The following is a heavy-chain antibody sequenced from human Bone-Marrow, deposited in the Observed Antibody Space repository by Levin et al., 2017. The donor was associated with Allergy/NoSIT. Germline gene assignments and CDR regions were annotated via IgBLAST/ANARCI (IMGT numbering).Heavy chain of an antibody. CDR1: GFSLSNARMG. D-gene: IGHD1-26*01. CDR3: ARNVRGVGATAGGWFDP. Sequence: SGPTLVKPTETLTLTCTVSGFSLSNARMGVSWIRQPPGKALEWLAHIFSNDEKSYSTSLKSRLTISKDTSKSQLVLTMTNMDPVDTATYYCARNVRGVGATAGGWFDPWGQGILVTVSS. CDR2: IFSNDEK. J-gene: IGHJ5*02. V-gene: IGHV2-26*01.